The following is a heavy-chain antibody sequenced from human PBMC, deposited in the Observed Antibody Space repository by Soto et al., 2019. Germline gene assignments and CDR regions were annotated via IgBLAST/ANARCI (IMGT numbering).Heavy chain of an antibody. CDR3: ARAGGLGAVAVDY. D-gene: IGHD6-19*01. CDR2: IYHGST. Sequence: SETLSLTCAVSGGSISSGGYSWSWIRQPPGKGLEWIGYIYHGSTYYSPSLKSRVTISVDRSKNQFSLKLSSVTAADTAVYYCARAGGLGAVAVDYWGQGTLVTVSS. V-gene: IGHV4-30-2*01. CDR1: GGSISSGGYS. J-gene: IGHJ4*02.